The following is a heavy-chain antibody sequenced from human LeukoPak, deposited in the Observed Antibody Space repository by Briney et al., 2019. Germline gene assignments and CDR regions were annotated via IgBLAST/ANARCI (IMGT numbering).Heavy chain of an antibody. D-gene: IGHD6-13*01. CDR3: AGQGLGSSWFYHGGFYYCDS. Sequence: SSETLSLTCTVSNDSFSSYYWSWIRQPPGKGPEWIGYISHSGSTNYNPSLKSRLTISVGASRNQFFLELSSVTPADTAVYYCAGQGLGSSWFYHGGFYYCDSWGQGTLVTVS. V-gene: IGHV4-59*01. CDR1: NDSFSSYY. J-gene: IGHJ4*02. CDR2: ISHSGST.